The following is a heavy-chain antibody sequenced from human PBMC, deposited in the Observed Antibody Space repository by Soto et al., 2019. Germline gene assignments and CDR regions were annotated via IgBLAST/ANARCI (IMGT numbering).Heavy chain of an antibody. D-gene: IGHD6-19*01. J-gene: IGHJ6*02. CDR2: IIPIFGTA. CDR1: GGTFSSYA. CDR3: ARTWDGYSSGWYYYGMDV. V-gene: IGHV1-69*13. Sequence: SVKVSCKASGGTFSSYAISWVRQAPGQGLEWMGGIIPIFGTANYAQKFQGRATITADESTSTAYMELSSLRSEDTAVYYCARTWDGYSSGWYYYGMDVWGQGTTVTVSS.